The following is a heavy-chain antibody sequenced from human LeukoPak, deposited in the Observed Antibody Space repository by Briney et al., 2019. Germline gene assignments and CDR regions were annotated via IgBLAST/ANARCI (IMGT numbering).Heavy chain of an antibody. J-gene: IGHJ5*02. D-gene: IGHD4-17*01. V-gene: IGHV1-2*02. Sequence: ASVMVSCKASGYTFTSYDINWVRQATGQGLEWMGWINPNSGGTNYAQKFQGRVTMTRDTSISTAYMELSRLRSDDTAVYYCARNSGMTTVTTLWFDPWGQGTLVTVSS. CDR3: ARNSGMTTVTTLWFDP. CDR2: INPNSGGT. CDR1: GYTFTSYD.